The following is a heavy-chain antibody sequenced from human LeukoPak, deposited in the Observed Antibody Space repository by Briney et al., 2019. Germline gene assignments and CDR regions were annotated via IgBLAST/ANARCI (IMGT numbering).Heavy chain of an antibody. CDR2: ISYDGSNK. CDR1: GFTFSSYG. J-gene: IGHJ3*02. V-gene: IGHV3-30*18. Sequence: LGGSLRLSCAASGFTFSSYGMHWVRQAPGKGLEWVAVISYDGSNKYYADSVKGRFTISRDNSKNTLYLQMNSLRAEDTAVYYCAKDLRVWGSYRPDAFDIWGQGTMVTVSS. D-gene: IGHD3-16*02. CDR3: AKDLRVWGSYRPDAFDI.